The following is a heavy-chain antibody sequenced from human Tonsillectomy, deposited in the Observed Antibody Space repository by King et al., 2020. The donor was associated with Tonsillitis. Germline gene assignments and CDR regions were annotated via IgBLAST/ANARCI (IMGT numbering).Heavy chain of an antibody. V-gene: IGHV3-30-3*01. J-gene: IGHJ6*02. CDR3: ARRDGALDYYYYGMDV. D-gene: IGHD4-17*01. CDR1: GFTFSSYA. Sequence: VQLVQSGGGVVQPGRSLRLSCAASGFTFSSYAMHWVRQAPGKGLEWGAGISFDGSYKYYGDSVKGRFTISRDNSENTLYLHMNSLRAEDTAVFFCARRDGALDYYYYGMDVWGQGTTVTVSS. CDR2: ISFDGSYK.